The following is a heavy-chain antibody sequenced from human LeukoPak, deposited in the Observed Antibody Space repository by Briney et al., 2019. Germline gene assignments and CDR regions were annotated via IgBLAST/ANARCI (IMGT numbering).Heavy chain of an antibody. Sequence: PSETLSLTCTVSGGSISYYYWSWIRQPPGKGLELIGFIYYIGSTDYNPSLKSRVTMSIDTSKNEFSLRLSSVTAADTAVYYCAGLTMVRGIYDAFDIWGQGTMVTVSS. D-gene: IGHD3-10*01. V-gene: IGHV4-59*01. CDR3: AGLTMVRGIYDAFDI. CDR1: GGSISYYY. CDR2: IYYIGST. J-gene: IGHJ3*02.